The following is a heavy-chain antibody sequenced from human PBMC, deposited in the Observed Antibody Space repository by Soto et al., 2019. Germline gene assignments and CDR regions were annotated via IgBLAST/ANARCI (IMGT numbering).Heavy chain of an antibody. D-gene: IGHD2-21*02. J-gene: IGHJ6*02. V-gene: IGHV3-23*01. Sequence: PGGSLRLSCAASGFTFSNHAMSWVRQAPGKGLEWVAALRAGGGSTDYADSVKGRFTISRDNSKNTLFLQMDSLRAEDTALYYFARGGNDCYPACALDVWGQGTTVTVSS. CDR2: LRAGGGST. CDR3: ARGGNDCYPACALDV. CDR1: GFTFSNHA.